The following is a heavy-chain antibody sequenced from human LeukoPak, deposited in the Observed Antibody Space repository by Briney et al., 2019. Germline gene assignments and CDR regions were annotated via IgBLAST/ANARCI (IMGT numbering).Heavy chain of an antibody. D-gene: IGHD5-18*01. J-gene: IGHJ4*02. CDR3: ASLPRAGYSYSYFDY. CDR1: GGSFSGYY. Sequence: SETLSLTCAVYGGSFSGYYWSWIRQPPGKGLEWIGSIYYSGSTYYNPSLKSRVTISVDTSKNQFSLKLSSVTAADTAVYYCASLPRAGYSYSYFDYWGQGTLVTVSS. V-gene: IGHV4-34*01. CDR2: IYYSGST.